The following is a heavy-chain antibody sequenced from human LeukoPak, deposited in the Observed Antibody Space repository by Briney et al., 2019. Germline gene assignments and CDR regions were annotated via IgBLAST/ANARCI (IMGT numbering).Heavy chain of an antibody. J-gene: IGHJ4*02. CDR1: GFTFSSYG. D-gene: IGHD2-2*01. Sequence: GGSLRLSCAASGFTFSSYGMHWVRQAPGKGLEWVAFIRYDGSNKYYADSVKGRFTISRDNSKNTLYLQMNSLRAEDTAVYYCAKISSVDVVVPAADDYWSQGTLVTVSS. CDR3: AKISSVDVVVPAADDY. CDR2: IRYDGSNK. V-gene: IGHV3-30*02.